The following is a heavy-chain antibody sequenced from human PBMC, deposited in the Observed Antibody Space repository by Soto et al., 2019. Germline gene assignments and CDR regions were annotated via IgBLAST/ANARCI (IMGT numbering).Heavy chain of an antibody. D-gene: IGHD1-26*01. CDR1: GYTLTELS. J-gene: IGHJ4*02. V-gene: IGHV1-24*01. CDR3: GTDPEVGGD. Sequence: QVQLVQSGAEVKKPGASVKVSCKVSGYTLTELSMHWVRQAPGKGLEWMGGFDPEDGETIYAQKFQGRVTXXEETSTDTAYMEMSSLRSEDTAVYYCGTDPEVGGDWGQGTLVTVSS. CDR2: FDPEDGET.